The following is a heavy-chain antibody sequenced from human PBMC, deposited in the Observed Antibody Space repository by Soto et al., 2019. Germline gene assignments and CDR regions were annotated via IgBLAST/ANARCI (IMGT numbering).Heavy chain of an antibody. V-gene: IGHV3-23*01. CDR3: TRGGVGTTGSCDF. CDR1: GFAFGGFT. Sequence: VQVLESGGGLVQPGGSLRLSCSVSGFAFGGFTMTWVRQAPGKGLEWVSSISGSAARTYYADSVQGRFTISRDNSKSTLYLQMHSLSVEDTAEYYCTRGGVGTTGSCDFWGQGTLVAVSS. D-gene: IGHD6-13*01. J-gene: IGHJ4*02. CDR2: ISGSAART.